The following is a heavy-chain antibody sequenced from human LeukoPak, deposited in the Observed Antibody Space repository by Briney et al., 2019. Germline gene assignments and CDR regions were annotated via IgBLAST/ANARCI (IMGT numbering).Heavy chain of an antibody. D-gene: IGHD5-18*01. Sequence: GGSLRLSCAASGFTVSSNYMSWVRQAPGKGLEWVSVIYSGGSTYYANSVKGRFTISRYNSKNTLYLQMNSLRDEDTAVYYCARVSNGGWLLWYFDLWGRGTLVTVSS. J-gene: IGHJ2*01. CDR2: IYSGGST. CDR1: GFTVSSNY. CDR3: ARVSNGGWLLWYFDL. V-gene: IGHV3-66*01.